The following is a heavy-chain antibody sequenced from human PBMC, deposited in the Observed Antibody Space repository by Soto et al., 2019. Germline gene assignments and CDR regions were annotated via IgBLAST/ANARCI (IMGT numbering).Heavy chain of an antibody. D-gene: IGHD3-3*01. V-gene: IGHV2-5*02. J-gene: IGHJ4*02. CDR3: ANRILRTVFGLVTTTAIYFDF. Sequence: QITLNESGPTVVKPAETLTLTCTFSGFSLTTSGVGVGWIRQSPGKAPEWLALIYWDDDKRYSASLKSRLTITKDTYKNQVVLTMASVDPADTATYYCANRILRTVFGLVTTTAIYFDFWGQGTPVVVSS. CDR2: IYWDDDK. CDR1: GFSLTTSGVG.